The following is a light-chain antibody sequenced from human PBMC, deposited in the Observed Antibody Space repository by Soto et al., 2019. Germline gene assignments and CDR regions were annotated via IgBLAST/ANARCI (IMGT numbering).Light chain of an antibody. CDR2: AAS. Sequence: DIQMSQSPSSLSASVGDRVTITCRASQTISTYLNWYQQNPGKAPKLLIYAASSLQSGVPSRFSGSGSGTDFTLTISSLQPEDFATYYCQQSSDIPYTFGQGTKLEI. CDR3: QQSSDIPYT. J-gene: IGKJ2*01. V-gene: IGKV1-39*01. CDR1: QTISTY.